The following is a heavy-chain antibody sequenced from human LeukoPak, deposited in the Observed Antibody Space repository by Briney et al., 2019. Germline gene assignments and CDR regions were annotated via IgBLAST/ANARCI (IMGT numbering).Heavy chain of an antibody. Sequence: PGGSLRLSCAASGFTFSSYWMHWVRQAPGKGLVWVSRINSDGSSTSDADSVKGRFTISRDNAKNTLYLQMNSLRAEDTAVYYCARGIEYQLLFRYYYYMDVWGKGTTVTVSS. CDR2: INSDGSST. J-gene: IGHJ6*03. V-gene: IGHV3-74*01. CDR1: GFTFSSYW. D-gene: IGHD2-2*01. CDR3: ARGIEYQLLFRYYYYMDV.